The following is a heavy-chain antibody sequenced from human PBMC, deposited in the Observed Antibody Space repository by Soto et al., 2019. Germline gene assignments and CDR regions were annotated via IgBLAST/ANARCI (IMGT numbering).Heavy chain of an antibody. CDR1: GNPLTETS. CDR3: ATTPYSSAYQFDY. J-gene: IGHJ4*02. Sequence: QVQLVQSGAEVKKPGASVKVSCKVSGNPLTETSLHWLRQAPGKGLEWLGGFNPELDETIYAQKFQGRVTMTEDTSTDTAYMVLSSLRSADTAEYYCATTPYSSAYQFDYWGQGSLVIVSS. D-gene: IGHD6-19*01. V-gene: IGHV1-24*01. CDR2: FNPELDET.